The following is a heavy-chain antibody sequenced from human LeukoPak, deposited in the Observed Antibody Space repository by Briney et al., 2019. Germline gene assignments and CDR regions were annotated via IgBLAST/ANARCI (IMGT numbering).Heavy chain of an antibody. J-gene: IGHJ6*02. CDR3: ARGPGTTISYYGMDV. CDR1: GESFSGYY. V-gene: IGHV4-34*01. Sequence: PSETLSLTCAVYGESFSGYYWRWIRQPPGKGLEWIGEINHSGSTNYNPSLKSRLTISVDTSKNHLPLKLSSVAAADTAVYYCARGPGTTISYYGMDVWGQGTTVTVSS. CDR2: INHSGST. D-gene: IGHD1-7*01.